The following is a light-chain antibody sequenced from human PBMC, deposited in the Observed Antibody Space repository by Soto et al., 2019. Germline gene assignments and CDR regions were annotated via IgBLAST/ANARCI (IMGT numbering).Light chain of an antibody. CDR1: NNL. Sequence: QSALTQPASVSGSPGQSITISCTGTNNLVSWYQQHPGKAPKVVVYEGTKRPSGVSNRSSGSNSGGTASLTISGLQAEDEASYFCCAYVGARSYVFGPGTKLTVL. J-gene: IGLJ1*01. CDR2: EGT. CDR3: CAYVGARSYV. V-gene: IGLV2-23*01.